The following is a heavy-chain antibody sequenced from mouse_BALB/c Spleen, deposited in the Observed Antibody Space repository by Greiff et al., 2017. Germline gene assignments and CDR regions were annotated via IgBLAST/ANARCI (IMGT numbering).Heavy chain of an antibody. V-gene: IGHV1-69*02. CDR1: GYTFTSYW. CDR2: IYPSDSYT. CDR3: TRGDGNYPYAMDY. Sequence: VQLQQPGAELVRPGASVKLSCKASGYTFTSYWINWVKQRPGQGLEWIGNIYPSDSYTNYNQKFKVKATLTVDKSSSTAYMQLSSPTSEDSAVYYCTRGDGNYPYAMDYWGQGTSVTVSS. D-gene: IGHD2-1*01. J-gene: IGHJ4*01.